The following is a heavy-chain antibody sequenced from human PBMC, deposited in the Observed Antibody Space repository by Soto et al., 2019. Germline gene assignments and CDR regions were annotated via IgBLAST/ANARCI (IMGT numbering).Heavy chain of an antibody. CDR3: ARDPGGDWRSIYYYAMDV. V-gene: IGHV4-4*07. J-gene: IGHJ6*02. CDR2: IYTSGST. CDR1: GGSISSYY. Sequence: PSETLSLTCTVSGGSISSYYWSWIRQPAGKGLEWIGRIYTSGSTNYNPSLKSRVTMSVDTSKNQFSLQLNSVTPEDTAVYFCARDPGGDWRSIYYYAMDVWGQGATVTVSS. D-gene: IGHD2-21*02.